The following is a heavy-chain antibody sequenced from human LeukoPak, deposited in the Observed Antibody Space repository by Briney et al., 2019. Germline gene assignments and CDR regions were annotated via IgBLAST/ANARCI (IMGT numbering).Heavy chain of an antibody. CDR3: ARDRVPYGDSDY. CDR2: ISSSGSTI. CDR1: GFTFSDYY. V-gene: IGHV3-11*01. D-gene: IGHD4-17*01. J-gene: IGHJ4*02. Sequence: GGSLRLSCAASGFTFSDYYMSWIRQAPGKGLEWVSYISSSGSTIYYANSVKGRLTISRDNAKNSLYLKMNSLRAEDTAVYYCARDRVPYGDSDYWGEGTLVTVSS.